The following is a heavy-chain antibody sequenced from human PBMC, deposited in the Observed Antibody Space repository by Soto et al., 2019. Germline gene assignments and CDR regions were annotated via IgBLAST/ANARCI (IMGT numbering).Heavy chain of an antibody. CDR1: GFIFENFG. J-gene: IGHJ5*02. V-gene: IGHV3-23*01. Sequence: GGSLSLSCAASGFIFENFGMSWVRQAPGKGLEWISSISGSGFKKYYADSVKGLFTISRDNSKSTVYLELNDLSAEDTAVYHCAKNQGVELVPLATVDWFDPWGQGSVVTVSS. CDR3: AKNQGVELVPLATVDWFDP. D-gene: IGHD1-26*01. CDR2: ISGSGFKK.